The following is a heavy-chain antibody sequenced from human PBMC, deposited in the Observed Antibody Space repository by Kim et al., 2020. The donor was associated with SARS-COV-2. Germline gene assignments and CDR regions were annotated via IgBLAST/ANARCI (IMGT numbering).Heavy chain of an antibody. J-gene: IGHJ5*02. CDR3: ARDRYFEHH. V-gene: IGHV3-30-3*01. D-gene: IGHD3-9*01. CDR1: GFTFSSYA. CDR2: ISYDGSNK. Sequence: GGSLRLSCAASGFTFSSYAMHWVRQAPGKGLEWVAVISYDGSNKYYADSVKGRFTISRDNSKNTLYLQMNSLRAEDTAVYYCARDRYFEHHWGQGTLVTVSS.